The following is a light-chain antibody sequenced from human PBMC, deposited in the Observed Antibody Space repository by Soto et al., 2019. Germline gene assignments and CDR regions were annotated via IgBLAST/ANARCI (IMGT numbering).Light chain of an antibody. CDR2: AAS. Sequence: IQLTQSPSSLSASVGDRVPITCRASQDIAIYLAWYQQKPREAPKLLIYAASTLYGGVPSRFSGSGSGTDFALTITSLQAEDLATYYCQQLRMYPSTVGGGTKVALK. CDR1: QDIAIY. CDR3: QQLRMYPST. J-gene: IGKJ4*01. V-gene: IGKV1-9*01.